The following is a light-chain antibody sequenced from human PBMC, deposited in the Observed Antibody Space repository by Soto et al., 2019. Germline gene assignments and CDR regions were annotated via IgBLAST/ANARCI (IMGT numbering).Light chain of an antibody. CDR1: SSDVGGFNS. CDR2: DVV. Sequence: QSALTQPASVSGSPGQSITISCTGTSSDVGGFNSVSWYQLRPGTAPKLILYDVVDRSSGVSYRFSGSKSGNTASLTISGLQAADEADYFCSSYTSTMTNVFGSGTQLTVL. J-gene: IGLJ1*01. CDR3: SSYTSTMTNV. V-gene: IGLV2-14*03.